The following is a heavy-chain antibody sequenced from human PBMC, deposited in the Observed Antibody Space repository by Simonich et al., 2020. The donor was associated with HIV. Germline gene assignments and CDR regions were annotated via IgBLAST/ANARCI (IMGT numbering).Heavy chain of an antibody. V-gene: IGHV3-23*01. CDR3: AKDRYYNFWSGYYDY. CDR1: GVTFRSYA. D-gene: IGHD3-3*01. CDR2: IRGSGDST. J-gene: IGHJ4*02. Sequence: EVQLLESGGGLVQPGGSLRLSCAASGVTFRSYAMSWVRQAPGKGLDWVSSIRGSGDSTYYADSVKGRFTISRDNSKNTLYLQMNSLRAEDTAVYYCAKDRYYNFWSGYYDYWGQGTLVTVSS.